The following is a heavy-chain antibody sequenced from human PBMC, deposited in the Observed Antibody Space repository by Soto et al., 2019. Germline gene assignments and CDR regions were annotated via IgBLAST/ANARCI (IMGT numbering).Heavy chain of an antibody. CDR3: ARGVATSGPVDY. D-gene: IGHD5-12*01. CDR1: GDSIIGIYH. J-gene: IGHJ4*02. Sequence: VFVTSAVSGDSIIGIYHWAWVRQPPGRSLEGRASILHTGTTYYTPSLKSRVTRSVDTSKNQFSLRLSSVTAADSAVYYCARGVATSGPVDYWGQGTLGTVAS. V-gene: IGHV4-38-2*01. CDR2: ILHTGTT.